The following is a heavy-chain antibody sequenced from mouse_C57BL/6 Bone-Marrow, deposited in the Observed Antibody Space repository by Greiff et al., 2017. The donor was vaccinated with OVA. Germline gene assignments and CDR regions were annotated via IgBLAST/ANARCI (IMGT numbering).Heavy chain of an antibody. D-gene: IGHD2-2*01. V-gene: IGHV1-52*01. CDR2: IDPSDSET. J-gene: IGHJ4*01. Sequence: QVQLQQPGAELVRPGSSVKLSCKASGYTFTSYWMHWVKQRPIQGLEWIGNIDPSDSETHYNQKFKDKATLTVDKSSSTAYMQLSSLTSEDSAVYYCARRGPGYEYAMDYWGQGTSVTVSS. CDR1: GYTFTSYW. CDR3: ARRGPGYEYAMDY.